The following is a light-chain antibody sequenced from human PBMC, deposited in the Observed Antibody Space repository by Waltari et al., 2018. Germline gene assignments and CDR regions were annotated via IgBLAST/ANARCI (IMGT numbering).Light chain of an antibody. V-gene: IGLV1-47*01. Sequence: QSVLTQPPSASGTPGQRVTISCSGSSSNIGSNYVYWYLPLPGTAPELLIYRNNQRPSGVPDRFSGLKSGTSASLAISGLRSEDEADYYCAAWDDSLSGWVFGGGTKLTVL. J-gene: IGLJ3*02. CDR2: RNN. CDR3: AAWDDSLSGWV. CDR1: SSNIGSNY.